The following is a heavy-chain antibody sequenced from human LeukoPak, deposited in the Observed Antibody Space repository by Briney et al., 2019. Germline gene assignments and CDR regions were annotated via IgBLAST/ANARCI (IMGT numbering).Heavy chain of an antibody. V-gene: IGHV4-4*07. J-gene: IGHJ5*02. D-gene: IGHD3-22*01. CDR3: AREETYYYDSSGYSENWFDP. CDR1: GGSISSYY. CDR2: IYTSGST. Sequence: SETLSLTCTVSGGSISSYYWSWIRQPAGKGLEWIGRIYTSGSTNYNPSLKSRVTMSVDTSKNQFSLKLSSVTAADTAVYYCAREETYYYDSSGYSENWFDPWGQGTLVTVSS.